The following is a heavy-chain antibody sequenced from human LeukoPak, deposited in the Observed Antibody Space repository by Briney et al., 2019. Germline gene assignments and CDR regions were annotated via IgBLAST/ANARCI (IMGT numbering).Heavy chain of an antibody. Sequence: GGSLRLSCAASGFTFSSYNMNWVRQAPGKGLEWVGRIKSKTDGGTTDYAAPVKGRFTISRDDSKNTLYLQMNSLKTEDTAVYYCTTAQVYYDSSGYSGGSNYWGQGTLVTVSS. J-gene: IGHJ4*02. CDR1: GFTFSSYN. D-gene: IGHD3-22*01. CDR3: TTAQVYYDSSGYSGGSNY. V-gene: IGHV3-15*01. CDR2: IKSKTDGGTT.